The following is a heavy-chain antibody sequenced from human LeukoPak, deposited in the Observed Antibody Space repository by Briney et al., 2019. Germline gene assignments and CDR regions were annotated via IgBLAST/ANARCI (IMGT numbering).Heavy chain of an antibody. D-gene: IGHD5-24*01. CDR2: IKSKTDGGTT. V-gene: IGHV3-15*01. CDR3: VRDRGDGYNQIDY. Sequence: GGSLRLSCAASGFTFSNAWMSWVRQAPGKGLEWVGRIKSKTDGGTTDYAAPVKGRFTISRDDSKNTLYLQMNSLRTEDTAVYYCVRDRGDGYNQIDYWGQGTLVTVSS. CDR1: GFTFSNAW. J-gene: IGHJ4*02.